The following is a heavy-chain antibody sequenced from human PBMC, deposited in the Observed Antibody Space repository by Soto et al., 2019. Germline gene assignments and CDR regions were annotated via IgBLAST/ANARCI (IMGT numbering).Heavy chain of an antibody. CDR3: GRESGETWDYEAS. CDR1: GGSISSYR. Sequence: SETLSLTCTVSGGSISSYRWSWIRQPAGKGLEWIGRLNTYGNTHYNPSLKSRVTVSVDTSRNQFFLTLRSVTAADSAVYHCGRESGETWDYEASWSQGTPVTVSS. CDR2: LNTYGNT. D-gene: IGHD1-7*01. J-gene: IGHJ5*02. V-gene: IGHV4-4*07.